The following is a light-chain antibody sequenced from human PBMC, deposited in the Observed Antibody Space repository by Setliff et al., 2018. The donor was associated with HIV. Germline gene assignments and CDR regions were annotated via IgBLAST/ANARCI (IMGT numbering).Light chain of an antibody. Sequence: QSALTQPASVSGSPGQSITISCTGTNSDVSGYNYVSWYQQHPGKAPKLLIYDVSERPSEVSRHFSGSKSGNTASLTISGLQVEDEGDYYCASYTGTSTPYVFGSGTKGTVL. CDR1: NSDVSGYNY. CDR2: DVS. V-gene: IGLV2-14*01. J-gene: IGLJ1*01. CDR3: ASYTGTSTPYV.